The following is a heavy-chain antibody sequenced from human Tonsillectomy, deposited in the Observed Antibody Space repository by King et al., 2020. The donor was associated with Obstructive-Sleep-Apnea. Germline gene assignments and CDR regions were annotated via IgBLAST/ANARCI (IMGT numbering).Heavy chain of an antibody. V-gene: IGHV1-46*01. Sequence: VQLVESGAEVKKPGASVKVSCKASGYTFTSYYMHWVRQAPGQGLGWMGIINPSGGSTTYAQQFQGRVTMTRDTSTSTVYMELSSLRFEDTAVYYCAGDHGDGYNRFLFDYWGQGTLVTVSS. J-gene: IGHJ4*02. CDR3: AGDHGDGYNRFLFDY. CDR1: GYTFTSYY. CDR2: INPSGGST. D-gene: IGHD5-24*01.